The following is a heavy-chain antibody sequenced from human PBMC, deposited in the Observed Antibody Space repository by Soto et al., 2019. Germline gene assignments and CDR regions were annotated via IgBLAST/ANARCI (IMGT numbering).Heavy chain of an antibody. V-gene: IGHV3-23*01. Sequence: GGSLRLSCAASGFTFSSYAMSWVRQAPGKGLEWVSAISGSGGSTYYADSVKGRFTISRDNSKNTLYLQMNSLRAEDTAVYYCATQPTQGYSSSYQTHDYWGQGTLVTVSS. CDR3: ATQPTQGYSSSYQTHDY. CDR1: GFTFSSYA. CDR2: ISGSGGST. J-gene: IGHJ4*02. D-gene: IGHD6-13*01.